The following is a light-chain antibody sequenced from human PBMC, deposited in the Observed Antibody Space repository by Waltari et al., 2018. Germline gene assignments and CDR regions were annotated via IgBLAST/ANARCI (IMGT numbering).Light chain of an antibody. J-gene: IGLJ1*01. Sequence: QSALTQEASVSWTVGQTVTLSCSGNSHNGGSRAVGWYQQISRGAPNTVMFGTSLPSGIPERFSGSKSGTTASLTISGLQPEDEAEYFCSAWDHSLHVHVFGTGTQVTVL. CDR2: GTS. CDR3: SAWDHSLHVHV. CDR1: SHNGGSRA. V-gene: IGLV1-44*01.